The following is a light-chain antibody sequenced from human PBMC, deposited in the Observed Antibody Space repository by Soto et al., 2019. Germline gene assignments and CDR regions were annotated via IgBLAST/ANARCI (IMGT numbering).Light chain of an antibody. V-gene: IGKV3-15*01. Sequence: EAVLTHSPATLAVSPWERVTLSCRASRSVATNLAWYQQRPGQAPRLLIYGASKRAIGLTARFSGSGSGTEFTLTITSLQSEDLAVYYCQQYNNWPKTVGQGTKVDIK. J-gene: IGKJ1*01. CDR2: GAS. CDR1: RSVATN. CDR3: QQYNNWPKT.